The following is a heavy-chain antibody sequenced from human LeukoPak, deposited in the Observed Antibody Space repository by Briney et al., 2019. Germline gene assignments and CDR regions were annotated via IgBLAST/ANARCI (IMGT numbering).Heavy chain of an antibody. J-gene: IGHJ6*03. V-gene: IGHV1-24*01. CDR3: ATGDKGAILTGYNYYFYMDV. Sequence: ASVKVSCKVSGYTLTELSMHWVRQAPGKGLEWMGGFDPEDGETIYAQKFQGRVTMTEDTSTDTAYMELSSLRSEDTAVYYCATGDKGAILTGYNYYFYMDVWGKGTTVTISS. D-gene: IGHD3-9*01. CDR2: FDPEDGET. CDR1: GYTLTELS.